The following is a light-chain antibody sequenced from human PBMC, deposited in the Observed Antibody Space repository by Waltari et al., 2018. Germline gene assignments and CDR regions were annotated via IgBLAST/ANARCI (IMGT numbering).Light chain of an antibody. CDR1: QSVSSN. Sequence: EIVMTQSPATLSVSPGERATLSCRASQSVSSNLAWYQHKPGQAPRLIIYGASTRATGIPARFSGSGYGTEFTLTISSLQSEDFAVYYCQQYNNWPPFTFGQGTTLEIK. J-gene: IGKJ2*01. CDR3: QQYNNWPPFT. V-gene: IGKV3-15*01. CDR2: GAS.